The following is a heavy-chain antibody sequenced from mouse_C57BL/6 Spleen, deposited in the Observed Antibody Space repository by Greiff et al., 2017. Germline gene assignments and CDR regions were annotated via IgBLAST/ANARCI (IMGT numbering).Heavy chain of an antibody. V-gene: IGHV1-26*01. J-gene: IGHJ2*01. D-gene: IGHD2-5*01. CDR2: INPNNGGT. CDR3: ARSYYSNYGVYYFDY. CDR1: GYTFTDYY. Sequence: VQLQQSGPELVKPGASVKISCKASGYTFTDYYMNWVKQSHGKSLEWIGDINPNNGGTSYNQKFKGKATLTVDKSSSTDYMELRSLTSEDSAVYYCARSYYSNYGVYYFDYWGQGTTLTVSS.